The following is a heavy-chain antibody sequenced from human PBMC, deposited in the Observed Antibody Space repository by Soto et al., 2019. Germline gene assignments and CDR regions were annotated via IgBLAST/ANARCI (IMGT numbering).Heavy chain of an antibody. CDR3: ARHVFWAHCSGGSCYPAFDI. J-gene: IGHJ3*02. CDR1: GGSISSSSYY. Sequence: SETLSLTCTVSGGSISSSSYYWGWIRQPPGKGLEWIGSIYYSGSTYYNPSLKSRVTISVDTSKNQFSLKLSSVTAANTAVYYCARHVFWAHCSGGSCYPAFDIWGQGTMVTVSS. V-gene: IGHV4-39*01. D-gene: IGHD2-15*01. CDR2: IYYSGST.